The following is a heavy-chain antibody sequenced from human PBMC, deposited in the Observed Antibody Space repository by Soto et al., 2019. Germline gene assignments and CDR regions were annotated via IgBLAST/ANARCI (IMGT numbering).Heavy chain of an antibody. CDR3: ARASRDSSSSVGPFYYYYGMDV. V-gene: IGHV1-69*06. CDR2: IIPIFGTA. Sequence: SVKGSCTGSGGTFSSYASSWVRQAPGQGLEWMGGIIPIFGTANYAQKFQGRVTITADKSTSTAYMELSSLRSEDTAVYYCARASRDSSSSVGPFYYYYGMDVWGQGPTVTVSS. D-gene: IGHD6-6*01. CDR1: GGTFSSYA. J-gene: IGHJ6*02.